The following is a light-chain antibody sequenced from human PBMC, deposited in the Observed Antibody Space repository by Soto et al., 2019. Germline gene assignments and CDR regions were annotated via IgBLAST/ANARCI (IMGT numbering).Light chain of an antibody. J-gene: IGKJ4*01. CDR2: SAS. Sequence: AIRMTQSPSSLSASTGDRVTITCRASQGISSYLAWYQQKPGKAPKLLIYSASTFQSGVPSRFSGSGSGTDFTLTISCLQSEDFATYYCQQYYSYPLFGGGTKVEIK. V-gene: IGKV1-8*01. CDR3: QQYYSYPL. CDR1: QGISSY.